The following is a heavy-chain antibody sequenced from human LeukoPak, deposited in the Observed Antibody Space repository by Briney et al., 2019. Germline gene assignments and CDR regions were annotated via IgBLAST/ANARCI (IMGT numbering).Heavy chain of an antibody. CDR2: INHSGST. Sequence: SETLSLTCSVSDGSINSYYWSWIRQPPGKGLEWIGEINHSGSTNYNPSLKSRVTISVDTSKNQFSLKLSSVTAADTAVYYCARVVVVVVARRYNWFDPWGQGTLVTVSS. J-gene: IGHJ5*02. CDR3: ARVVVVVVARRYNWFDP. D-gene: IGHD2-15*01. V-gene: IGHV4-34*01. CDR1: DGSINSYY.